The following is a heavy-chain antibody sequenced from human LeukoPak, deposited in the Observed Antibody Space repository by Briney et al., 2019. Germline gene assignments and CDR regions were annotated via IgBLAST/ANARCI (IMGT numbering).Heavy chain of an antibody. CDR3: ARRWSYYFDY. CDR1: GYTFTSYD. CDR2: VNPNSGNT. J-gene: IGHJ4*02. V-gene: IGHV1-8*03. Sequence: ASVKLSCKASGYTFTSYDINWVRQATGQGLEWMGWVNPNSGNTGYAQKFQGRVNITRNTSINTAYMELSSLRSEDTAVYYCARRWSYYFDYWGQGTLVTVSS. D-gene: IGHD4-23*01.